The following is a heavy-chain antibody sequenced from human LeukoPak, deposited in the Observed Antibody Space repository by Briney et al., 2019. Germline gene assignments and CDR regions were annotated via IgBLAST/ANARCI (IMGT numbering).Heavy chain of an antibody. Sequence: SETLSLTCTVSGGSVSSGSYYWSWIRQPPGKGLEWIGYIYYSGSTNYNPSLKSRVTISVDTSKNQFSLKLSSVTAADTAVYYCAREPAAGLYFDYWGQGTLVTVSS. CDR3: AREPAAGLYFDY. V-gene: IGHV4-61*01. CDR2: IYYSGST. D-gene: IGHD6-13*01. J-gene: IGHJ4*02. CDR1: GGSVSSGSYY.